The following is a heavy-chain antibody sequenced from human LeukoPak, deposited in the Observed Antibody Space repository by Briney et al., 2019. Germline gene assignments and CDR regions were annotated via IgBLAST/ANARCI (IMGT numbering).Heavy chain of an antibody. CDR3: ARGDYNDGAGYLDH. D-gene: IGHD3-22*01. CDR2: IYYNGIT. Sequence: SETLSVTCTVSGGPIFSGDYYWSWIRQPPGKGLEWIGYIYYNGITYYNPSLESRVTISVDTSKNQFSLKLSSVTAADTAVYYCARGDYNDGAGYLDHWGQGTLVPVSS. J-gene: IGHJ5*02. V-gene: IGHV4-30-4*01. CDR1: GGPIFSGDYY.